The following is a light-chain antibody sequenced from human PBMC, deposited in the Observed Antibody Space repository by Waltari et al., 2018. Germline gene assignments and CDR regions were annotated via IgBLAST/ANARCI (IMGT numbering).Light chain of an antibody. J-gene: IGLJ2*01. Sequence: QSALTQPASVSGSPGQAITISCTGTSSDVGGFDLVSWYQQHPGKAPKLLSYEGSKRPSGISTRFSGSKSGNTASLTISGLQAEDEAHYYCCSYAGTSTFVVFGGGTKVTVL. CDR1: SSDVGGFDL. V-gene: IGLV2-23*01. CDR2: EGS. CDR3: CSYAGTSTFVV.